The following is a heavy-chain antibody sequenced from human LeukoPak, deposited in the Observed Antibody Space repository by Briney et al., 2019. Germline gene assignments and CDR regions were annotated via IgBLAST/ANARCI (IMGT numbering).Heavy chain of an antibody. Sequence: ASVRVSCKASGYTFTGYYMHWVRQAPGQGLEWMGWINPNSGGTNYAQKFQGRVTMTRDTSISTAYMELSRLTSDDTAVYYCARDISGSCSSTSCYVVRGFEYWGQGTLVSVSS. CDR3: ARDISGSCSSTSCYVVRGFEY. CDR2: INPNSGGT. D-gene: IGHD2-2*01. CDR1: GYTFTGYY. J-gene: IGHJ4*02. V-gene: IGHV1-2*02.